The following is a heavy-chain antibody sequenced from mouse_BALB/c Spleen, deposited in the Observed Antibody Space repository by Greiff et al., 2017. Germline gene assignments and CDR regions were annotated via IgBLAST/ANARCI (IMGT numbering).Heavy chain of an antibody. D-gene: IGHD1-2*01. CDR3: ARGHYDSFAY. CDR1: GYSITSDYA. CDR2: ISYSGST. J-gene: IGHJ3*01. V-gene: IGHV3-2*02. Sequence: EVQLQESGPGLVKPSQSLSLTCTVTGYSITSDYAWNWIRQFPGNKLEWMGYISYSGSTSYNPSLKSRISITRDTSKNQFFLQLNSVTTEDTATYYCARGHYDSFAYWGQGTLVTVSA.